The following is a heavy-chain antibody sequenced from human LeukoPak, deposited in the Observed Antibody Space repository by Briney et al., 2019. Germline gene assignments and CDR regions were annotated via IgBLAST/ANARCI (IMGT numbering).Heavy chain of an antibody. CDR2: FDPEDGET. J-gene: IGHJ4*02. CDR1: GYTLTELS. V-gene: IGHV1-24*01. D-gene: IGHD3-22*01. Sequence: VASVKVSCKVSGYTLTELSMHWVRQAPGKGLEWMGGFDPEDGETIYAQKFQGRVTMTEDTSTDTAYMELSSLRSEDTAVYYCATFQYYYDSSGYSSDYWGQGTLVTVSS. CDR3: ATFQYYYDSSGYSSDY.